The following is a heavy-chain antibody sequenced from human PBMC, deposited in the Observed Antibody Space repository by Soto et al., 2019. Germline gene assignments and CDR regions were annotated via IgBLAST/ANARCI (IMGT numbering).Heavy chain of an antibody. Sequence: QVQLVQSGAEVQKPGSSVKVSCKASGGTFNTYSFGWLRQAPGQGLQWMGSIIPFIGAPNYAQNFQDRVTITAGGSTTTAYMELGGLKAEDTAVYFCARGGDSSSLRAFYSYGFDVWGQGTSVTVSS. V-gene: IGHV1-69*18. CDR1: GGTFNTYS. CDR2: IIPFIGAP. CDR3: ARGGDSSSLRAFYSYGFDV. J-gene: IGHJ6*02. D-gene: IGHD6-6*01.